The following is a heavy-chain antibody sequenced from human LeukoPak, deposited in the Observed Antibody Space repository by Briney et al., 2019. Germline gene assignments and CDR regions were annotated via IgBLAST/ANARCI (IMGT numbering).Heavy chain of an antibody. J-gene: IGHJ4*02. CDR1: GGTLSSYA. V-gene: IGHV1-69*04. CDR2: IIPILNIA. CDR3: ARGVGSNYGVDY. D-gene: IGHD4-11*01. Sequence: SVKVSCKASGGTLSSYAISWVRQAPGQGLEWMGRIIPILNIATYAQKFQGRVTTTADKSTSTSYMELSSLRSEDTAVYYCARGVGSNYGVDYWGQGTLVTVSS.